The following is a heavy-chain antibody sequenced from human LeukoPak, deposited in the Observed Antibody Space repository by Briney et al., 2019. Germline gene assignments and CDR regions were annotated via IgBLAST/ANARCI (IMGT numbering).Heavy chain of an antibody. Sequence: GGSLRLSCTASGFTFGDYILSWVRQAPGKGLEWVAVISYDSSNEWYRDSVKGRFTISRDNSRSTLFLQMNRLTPEDTAVYYCARDRHYGDPHHLDYWGQGAPVTVSS. V-gene: IGHV3-30-3*01. D-gene: IGHD4-17*01. CDR2: ISYDSSNE. CDR3: ARDRHYGDPHHLDY. CDR1: GFTFGDYI. J-gene: IGHJ4*02.